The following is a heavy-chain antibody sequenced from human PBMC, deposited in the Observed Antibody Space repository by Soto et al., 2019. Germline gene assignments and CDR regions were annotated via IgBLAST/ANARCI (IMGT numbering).Heavy chain of an antibody. CDR1: GFTFSNYW. V-gene: IGHV3-7*04. CDR3: ARGDYYDSNGPFSDAFDI. J-gene: IGHJ3*02. CDR2: IKQDGSEK. Sequence: EVQLVESGGGLVQPGGSLRVSCAVSGFTFSNYWMSWVRQAPGKGLEWVANIKQDGSEKWYVDSVKGRFTISRDNAKNSLDLQMGILRVEDTAVYYCARGDYYDSNGPFSDAFDIWGQGTLVTVSS. D-gene: IGHD3-22*01.